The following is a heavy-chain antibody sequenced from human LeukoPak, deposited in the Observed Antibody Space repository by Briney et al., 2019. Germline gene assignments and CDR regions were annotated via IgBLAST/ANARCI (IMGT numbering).Heavy chain of an antibody. D-gene: IGHD5-24*01. CDR3: ARGSFPEMATTHFDY. V-gene: IGHV1-2*06. J-gene: IGHJ4*02. CDR1: GYTFTGYY. Sequence: SSVKVSCKASGYTFTGYYMHWVRQAPGQGLEWMGRLNPNSGGTNYAQKFQGRVTITRDTSISTDHMELSRLRSDDTAVYYCARGSFPEMATTHFDYWGQGTLVTVSS. CDR2: LNPNSGGT.